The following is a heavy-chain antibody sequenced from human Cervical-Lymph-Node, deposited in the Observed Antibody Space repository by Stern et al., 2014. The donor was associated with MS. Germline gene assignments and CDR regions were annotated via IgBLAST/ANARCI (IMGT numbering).Heavy chain of an antibody. CDR2: IYYRGST. J-gene: IGHJ4*02. Sequence: QVQLVESGPGLVKPSGTLSLTCTVSGGSISSYYWRWIRQPPGKGLEWIGYIYYRGSTNYNPSLKSRVTISVDTSKNQFSLKLSSVTAADTAVYYCARGAADGPDYWGQGTLVTVSS. CDR1: GGSISSYY. D-gene: IGHD6-25*01. CDR3: ARGAADGPDY. V-gene: IGHV4-59*01.